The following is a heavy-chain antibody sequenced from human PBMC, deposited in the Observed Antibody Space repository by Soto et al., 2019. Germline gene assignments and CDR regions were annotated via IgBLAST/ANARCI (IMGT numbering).Heavy chain of an antibody. CDR3: ASTIAVTREYFHH. CDR1: GDSVSSDSAA. J-gene: IGHJ1*01. V-gene: IGHV6-1*01. Sequence: PSQTLSLTCAISGDSVSSDSAAWHWIRQSPSRGLEWLGRTYYRSRWYHDYAASVEGRVTINPDTSKNQFSLQLNSVTPEDTAMYYCASTIAVTREYFHHWGQGTLVTVSS. D-gene: IGHD6-19*01. CDR2: TYYRSRWYH.